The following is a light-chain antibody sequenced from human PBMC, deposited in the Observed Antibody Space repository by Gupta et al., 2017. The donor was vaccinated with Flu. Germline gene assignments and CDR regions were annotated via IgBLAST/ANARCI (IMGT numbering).Light chain of an antibody. V-gene: IGLV2-14*03. CDR1: YNDVGGYND. CDR3: SSYTTSGSVV. J-gene: IGLJ2*01. CDR2: EVT. Sequence: TYNDVGGYNDVSWYQQYPGKAPSLIIYEVTNRPSGVAHRFSASKSGVTASLTIAGLQADDEGDYYCSSYTTSGSVVFGGGTKVTVL.